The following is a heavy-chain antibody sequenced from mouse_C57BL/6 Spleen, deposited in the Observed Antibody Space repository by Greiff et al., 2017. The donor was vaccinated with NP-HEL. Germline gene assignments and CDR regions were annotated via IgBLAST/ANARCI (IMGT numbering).Heavy chain of an antibody. V-gene: IGHV1-62-2*01. J-gene: IGHJ3*01. CDR1: GYTFTEYT. CDR3: ARHERPSSYYYGRSWFAY. CDR2: FYPGSGSI. Sequence: QVHVKQSGAELVKPGASVKLSCKASGYTFTEYTIHWVKQRSGQGLEWIGWFYPGSGSIKYNEKFKDKATLTADKSSSTVYMELSRLTSEDSAVYFCARHERPSSYYYGRSWFAYWGQGTLVTVSA. D-gene: IGHD1-1*01.